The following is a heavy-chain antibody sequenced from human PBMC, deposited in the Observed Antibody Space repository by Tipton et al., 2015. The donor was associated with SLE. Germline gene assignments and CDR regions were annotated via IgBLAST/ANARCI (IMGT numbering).Heavy chain of an antibody. J-gene: IGHJ4*02. V-gene: IGHV3-23*03. D-gene: IGHD3-16*01. CDR2: IYSADRR. CDR1: GFTFKSYG. CDR3: ARLGGIRFLF. Sequence: SLRLSCAASGFTFKSYGMSWVRQAPGKGLEWVATIYSADRRYHADSVKGRFTNSKDDSRETLSLHMTSLRADDTAIYYCARLGGIRFLFWGQGTPVTVSS.